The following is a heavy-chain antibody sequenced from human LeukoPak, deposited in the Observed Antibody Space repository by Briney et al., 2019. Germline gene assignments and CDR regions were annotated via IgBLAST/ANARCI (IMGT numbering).Heavy chain of an antibody. V-gene: IGHV1-18*01. CDR2: ISAYNGNT. CDR3: ARESGNDYYYYYYMDV. D-gene: IGHD3-10*01. J-gene: IGHJ6*03. CDR1: GYTFTSYG. Sequence: GASVKVSCKASGYTFTSYGISWVRQAPGQGLEWMGWISAYNGNTNYAQKLQGRVTMTTDTSTSTAYMELRSLRSDDTAVYYCARESGNDYYYYYYMDVWGKGTTVTASS.